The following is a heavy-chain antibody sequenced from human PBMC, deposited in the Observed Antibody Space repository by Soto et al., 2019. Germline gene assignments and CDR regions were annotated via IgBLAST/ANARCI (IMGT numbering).Heavy chain of an antibody. J-gene: IGHJ4*02. CDR3: ARGLSYGILTGCRN. D-gene: IGHD3-9*01. V-gene: IGHV3-21*01. CDR2: ISSSSSYI. Sequence: SLRLSCAASGFTFSSYSMNWVRQAPGKGPEWVSSISSSSSYIYYADSVKGRFTISRDNAKNSLYLQMNSLRAEDTAVYYCARGLSYGILTGCRNWGQGTLVTVSS. CDR1: GFTFSSYS.